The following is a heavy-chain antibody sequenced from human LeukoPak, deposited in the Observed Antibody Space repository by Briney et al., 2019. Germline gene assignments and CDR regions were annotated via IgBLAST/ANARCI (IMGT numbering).Heavy chain of an antibody. CDR1: GFTLNTHS. J-gene: IGHJ4*02. D-gene: IGHD6-25*01. Sequence: GGSLRLSCAASGFTLNTHSMNWVRQAPGKGLEWVSYISSSGNNIYYADSVKGRFTISRDDAKNSLFLQMNNLRDEDTAVYYCVAAYYFDYWGQGTLVTVSS. CDR2: ISSSGNNI. CDR3: VAAYYFDY. V-gene: IGHV3-48*02.